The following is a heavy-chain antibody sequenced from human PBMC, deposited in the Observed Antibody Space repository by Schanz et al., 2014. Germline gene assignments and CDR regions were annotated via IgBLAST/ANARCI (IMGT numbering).Heavy chain of an antibody. CDR3: AKAADWPVTRFDP. CDR2: VSSRSDEI. V-gene: IGHV3-23*04. D-gene: IGHD3-9*01. Sequence: EVQLVQSGGGLVHPGGSLRLSCAASGFTFSGFWMTWVRQAPGKGLEWVAAVSSRSDEIKYADSVRGRFTISSDSSKNTLYLQMSSLRADDTAVYYCAKAADWPVTRFDPWGQGTLVTVSS. J-gene: IGHJ5*02. CDR1: GFTFSGFW.